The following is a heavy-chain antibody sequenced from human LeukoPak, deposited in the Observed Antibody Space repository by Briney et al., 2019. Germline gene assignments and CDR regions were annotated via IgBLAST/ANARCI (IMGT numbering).Heavy chain of an antibody. Sequence: SQTLSLTCAVSGDSVSSSSAVWNWIRQSPSRGLEWLGRTYYRSKWHNEYAESVKSRISITSDTSKNQFSLQLNSVTPEDTAEYYCAGTTDYSSFLAYWGQGTLVTVSS. J-gene: IGHJ4*02. CDR1: GDSVSSSSAV. D-gene: IGHD4-11*01. CDR3: AGTTDYSSFLAY. CDR2: TYYRSKWHN. V-gene: IGHV6-1*01.